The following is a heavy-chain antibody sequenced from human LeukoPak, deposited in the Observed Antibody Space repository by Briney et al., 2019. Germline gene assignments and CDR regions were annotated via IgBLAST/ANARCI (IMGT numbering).Heavy chain of an antibody. CDR3: ARVGALSSWYFDY. Sequence: PSETLSLTCTVSGGSISSSSYYWGWLRQPPGKGLEWIGSIYYSGSSYHHPSLKSRVTIPVDTSKNQFSLKLSSVTAADTALYYCARVGALSSWYFDYWGQGTLVTVSS. CDR1: GGSISSSSYY. D-gene: IGHD6-13*01. V-gene: IGHV4-39*01. J-gene: IGHJ4*02. CDR2: IYYSGSS.